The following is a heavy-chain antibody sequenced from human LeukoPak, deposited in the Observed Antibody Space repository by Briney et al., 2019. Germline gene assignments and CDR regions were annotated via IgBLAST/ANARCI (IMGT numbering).Heavy chain of an antibody. CDR1: GGSISSYY. J-gene: IGHJ4*02. CDR2: IYYSGST. Sequence: SETLSLTCTVSGGSISSYYWSWIRQPPGKGLEWIGYIYYSGSTNYNPSLKSRVTISVDTSKNQFSLKLSSVTAADTAVYYCARDLSYHFASLYDSSGYYFSAYYWGQGTLVTVSS. V-gene: IGHV4-59*01. D-gene: IGHD3-22*01. CDR3: ARDLSYHFASLYDSSGYYFSAYY.